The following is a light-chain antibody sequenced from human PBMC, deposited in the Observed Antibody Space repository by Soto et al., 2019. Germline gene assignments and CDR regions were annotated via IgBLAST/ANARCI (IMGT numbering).Light chain of an antibody. CDR3: QQYDNLPLT. J-gene: IGKJ4*01. CDR1: QDISNY. Sequence: DLHMTQSPSSLSASVGDRVTIPCQASQDISNYLNWYQQKPGKAPKLLIYDASNLETGVPSRFSGSGSGTDFTFTISSLQPEDIATYYCQQYDNLPLTFGGGTKVEIK. V-gene: IGKV1-33*01. CDR2: DAS.